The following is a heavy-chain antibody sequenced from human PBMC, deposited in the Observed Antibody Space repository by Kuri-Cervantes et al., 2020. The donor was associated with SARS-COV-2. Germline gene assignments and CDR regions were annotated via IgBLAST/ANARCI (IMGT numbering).Heavy chain of an antibody. J-gene: IGHJ4*02. D-gene: IGHD3-3*01. Sequence: GVLKISCAASGLTLSNYWMSWVRQAPGKGLEWVANIKQDGSERYYVDSVKGRFTISRDNAKNSLYLQMNSLRAEDSAVYYCARDYHDFWSGYYPSEYWGQGTLVTVSS. CDR2: IKQDGSER. CDR3: ARDYHDFWSGYYPSEY. CDR1: GLTLSNYW. V-gene: IGHV3-7*05.